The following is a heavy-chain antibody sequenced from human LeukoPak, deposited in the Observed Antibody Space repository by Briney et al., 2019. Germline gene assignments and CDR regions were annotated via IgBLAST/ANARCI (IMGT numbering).Heavy chain of an antibody. CDR3: AREAPGWGFGELSPPY. CDR2: INQDGSKK. CDR1: GFTFSSYW. D-gene: IGHD3-10*01. V-gene: IGHV3-7*01. Sequence: PGGSLRLSCVASGFTFSSYWMSWVRQAPGKGLEWVANINQDGSKKYYVDSVRGRFTISRDNAKNSLYLQMNSLRAEDTAVYYCAREAPGWGFGELSPPYWGQGTLVTVSS. J-gene: IGHJ4*02.